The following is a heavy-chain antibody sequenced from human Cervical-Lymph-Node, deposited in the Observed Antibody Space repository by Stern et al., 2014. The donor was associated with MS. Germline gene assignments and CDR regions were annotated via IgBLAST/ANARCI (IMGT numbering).Heavy chain of an antibody. CDR1: GGSFSGYY. V-gene: IGHV4-34*01. J-gene: IGHJ1*01. CDR2: INHSGST. D-gene: IGHD3-3*01. Sequence: QVQLQQWGAGLLKPSETLSLTCAVYGGSFSGYYLSWIRQPPGKGLEWIGEINHSGSTNYTPSLKSRVTISVDTSKNQFSLKLSSWTAADTAVYYCARGYDFWSGYYVRPKPNEXXXHWGQGTLVTVSS. CDR3: ARGYDFWSGYYVRPKPNEXXXH.